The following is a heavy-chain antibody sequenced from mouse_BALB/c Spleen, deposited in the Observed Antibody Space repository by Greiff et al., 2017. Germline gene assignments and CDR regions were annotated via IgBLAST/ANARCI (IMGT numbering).Heavy chain of an antibody. CDR1: GYTFSSYW. D-gene: IGHD1-1*01. CDR3: ARTYYYGSSYGYFDV. V-gene: IGHV1-9*01. CDR2: ILPGSGST. J-gene: IGHJ1*01. Sequence: QVQLQQSGAELMKPGASVKISCKATGYTFSSYWIEWVKQRPGHGLEWIGEILPGSGSTNYNEKFKGKATFTADTSSNTAYMQLSSLTSEDSAVYYCARTYYYGSSYGYFDVWGAGTTVTVSS.